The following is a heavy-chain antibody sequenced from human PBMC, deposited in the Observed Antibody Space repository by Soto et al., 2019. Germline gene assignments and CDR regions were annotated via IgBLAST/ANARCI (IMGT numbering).Heavy chain of an antibody. Sequence: ASVKVSCKASGYTFTGYYMHWVLQAPGQGLEWMGWMNPGSGDTGYAQKFQGRVTMTRDISTATAYMELSSLTSEDTAIYYCARMASFGSLNWFDPWGQGTLVTVSS. J-gene: IGHJ5*02. CDR1: GYTFTGYY. D-gene: IGHD3-10*01. CDR2: MNPGSGDT. V-gene: IGHV1-2*02. CDR3: ARMASFGSLNWFDP.